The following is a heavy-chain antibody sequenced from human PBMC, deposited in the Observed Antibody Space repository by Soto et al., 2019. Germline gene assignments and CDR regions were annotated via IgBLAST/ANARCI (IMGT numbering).Heavy chain of an antibody. CDR2: IYTAGGT. Sequence: GSLSLSCAASGFTFSNTYMTWVRQPPGKGLECVSVIYTAGGTNYADSVKGRFIISRDNSKNTLYLQMNSLRAEDTAVYYCARALPVAKGGFDPWGQGTLVTVSS. J-gene: IGHJ5*02. V-gene: IGHV3-53*01. CDR3: ARALPVAKGGFDP. D-gene: IGHD2-2*01. CDR1: GFTFSNTY.